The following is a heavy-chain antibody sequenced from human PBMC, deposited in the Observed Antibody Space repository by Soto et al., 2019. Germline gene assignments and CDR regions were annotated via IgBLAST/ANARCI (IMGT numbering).Heavy chain of an antibody. CDR2: INPNSGGT. D-gene: IGHD3-16*02. CDR1: GYSFTGYY. J-gene: IGHJ4*02. V-gene: IGHV1-2*02. CDR3: ARVLGYDYVWGSYRLDY. Sequence: QVQLVQSGVEVKKPGASVKVSCEASGYSFTGYYMDWVRQAPGQGLEWMGWINPNSGGTNYAQKFQGRVTMTRDTSTSTAYMELSRLRSDDTAVYYCARVLGYDYVWGSYRLDYWGQGTLVTVSS.